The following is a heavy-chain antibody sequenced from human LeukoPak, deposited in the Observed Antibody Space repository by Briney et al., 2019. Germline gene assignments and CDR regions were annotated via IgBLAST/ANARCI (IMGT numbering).Heavy chain of an antibody. Sequence: SETLSLTCTVSGASISSYYWSWIRQPPGKGLEWIGYIYYSGSTNYNPSLKSRVAISVDTSKNQFSLKLSSVTAADTAVYYCARGGLSSSGTGYFQHWGQGTLVTVSS. V-gene: IGHV4-59*01. D-gene: IGHD6-13*01. CDR2: IYYSGST. CDR3: ARGGLSSSGTGYFQH. CDR1: GASISSYY. J-gene: IGHJ1*01.